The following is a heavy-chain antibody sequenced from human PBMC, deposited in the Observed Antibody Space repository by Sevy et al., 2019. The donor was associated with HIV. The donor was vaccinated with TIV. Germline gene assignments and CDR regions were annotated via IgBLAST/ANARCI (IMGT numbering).Heavy chain of an antibody. CDR3: ARVITMIVAYFDY. CDR2: IKQDGSEK. Sequence: GSLRLSCAASGFTFSSYWMSWVRQAPGKGLEWVANIKQDGSEKYYVDSVKGRFTISRDNAKNSLYLQMNSLRAEDTAVYYCARVITMIVAYFDYWGQGTLVTVSS. J-gene: IGHJ4*02. D-gene: IGHD3-22*01. CDR1: GFTFSSYW. V-gene: IGHV3-7*01.